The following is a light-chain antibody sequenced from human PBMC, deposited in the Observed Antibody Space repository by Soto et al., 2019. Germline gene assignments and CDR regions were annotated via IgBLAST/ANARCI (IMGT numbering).Light chain of an antibody. J-gene: IGLJ1*01. V-gene: IGLV2-14*01. CDR1: SSDVGGYNY. CDR3: FSHRGGDSHV. Sequence: QSVLTQPASVSGSPGQSITISYTGTSSDVGGYNYVSWYQQHPGKAPKLMIYEVTNRPSGISNHFSGSKSGNTASLTISGLQAEDETDYYCFSHRGGDSHVFGTGTKVTVL. CDR2: EVT.